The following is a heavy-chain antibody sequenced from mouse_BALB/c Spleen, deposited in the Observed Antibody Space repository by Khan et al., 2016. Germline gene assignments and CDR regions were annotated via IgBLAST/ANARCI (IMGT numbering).Heavy chain of an antibody. Sequence: VQLQQSGAELVRPGALVKLSCKASGFNIKDYYLHWVKQRPEQGLEWVGWIDPENGHTIYNPKFQGKASMTADTSSNTAYLQPSSLTSEDTAGYYCAGEMSYQTIRGLAYWGQGTLVTVSA. V-gene: IGHV14-1*02. CDR3: AGEMSYQTIRGLAY. CDR2: IDPENGHT. CDR1: GFNIKDYY. J-gene: IGHJ3*01. D-gene: IGHD2-12*01.